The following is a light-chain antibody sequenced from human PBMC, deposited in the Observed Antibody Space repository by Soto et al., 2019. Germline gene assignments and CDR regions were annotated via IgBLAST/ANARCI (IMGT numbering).Light chain of an antibody. Sequence: QSALTQPASVSGSPGQSITISCTGTSSDVGGYNYVSWYQQHPGKAPKLMIYDVSNRPSGVSNRFSGSKSGNTASLTISGLRAEDEADYYCSSYTSSSTLVFGGGTKRPS. CDR2: DVS. CDR1: SSDVGGYNY. CDR3: SSYTSSSTLV. V-gene: IGLV2-14*01. J-gene: IGLJ2*01.